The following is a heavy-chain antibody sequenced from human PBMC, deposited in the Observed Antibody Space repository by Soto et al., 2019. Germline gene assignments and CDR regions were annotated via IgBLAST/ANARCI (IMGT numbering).Heavy chain of an antibody. J-gene: IGHJ6*02. CDR1: GFTFSTCG. D-gene: IGHD3-22*01. Sequence: QVQLEESGGGVVQPGRSLRLSCAASGFTFSTCGMHWVRQAPGRGLEWVAVIRNDGSNEYYADSVKGRFTISRDNSKNTLYLQMNSLRAEDTAVYYCAREEYYVDSGAYYANYYGMDVWGQGTTVTVSS. V-gene: IGHV3-33*01. CDR3: AREEYYVDSGAYYANYYGMDV. CDR2: IRNDGSNE.